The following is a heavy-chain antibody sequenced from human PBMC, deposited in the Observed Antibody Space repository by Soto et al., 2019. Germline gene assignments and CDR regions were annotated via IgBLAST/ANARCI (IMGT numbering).Heavy chain of an antibody. Sequence: QVQLVQSGAEVKKPGSSVKVSCKASGGTFSSYAISWVRQAPGQGLEWMGGIIPIFGTANYAQKFQGRVTITADKSPSTAYMGLSSLRSEETAVYYCARNPLDYDILTGYSDYWGQGTLVTVSS. D-gene: IGHD3-9*01. CDR3: ARNPLDYDILTGYSDY. CDR2: IIPIFGTA. V-gene: IGHV1-69*14. J-gene: IGHJ4*02. CDR1: GGTFSSYA.